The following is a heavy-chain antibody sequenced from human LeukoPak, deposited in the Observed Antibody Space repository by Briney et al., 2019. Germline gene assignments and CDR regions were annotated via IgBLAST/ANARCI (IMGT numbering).Heavy chain of an antibody. V-gene: IGHV3-30-3*01. CDR2: ISYDASNK. J-gene: IGHJ4*02. CDR1: GFTFSSYW. D-gene: IGHD3-22*01. CDR3: ASIKTYYYDSSGYTDPFDY. Sequence: GGSLRLSCAASGFTFSSYWMTWVRQAPCKGQEWVAVISYDASNKYYADSVKGRFTISRDNSKNTLYLQMNSLRAEDMAVYYCASIKTYYYDSSGYTDPFDYWGQGTPVTVSS.